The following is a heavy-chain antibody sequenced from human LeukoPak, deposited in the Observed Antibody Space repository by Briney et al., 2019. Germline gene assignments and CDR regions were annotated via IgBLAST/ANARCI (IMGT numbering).Heavy chain of an antibody. Sequence: GGSLILSCAASGFTFDDYAMHWVRQAPRKGLEWVSLISGDGGATYYAKSVKGRFTISRDNSKNSLYLQMNSLRTEDTALYYCAKGGLGNNLNYFDYWGQGALVTVSS. CDR3: AKGGLGNNLNYFDY. CDR2: ISGDGGAT. J-gene: IGHJ4*02. D-gene: IGHD1-1*01. CDR1: GFTFDDYA. V-gene: IGHV3-43*02.